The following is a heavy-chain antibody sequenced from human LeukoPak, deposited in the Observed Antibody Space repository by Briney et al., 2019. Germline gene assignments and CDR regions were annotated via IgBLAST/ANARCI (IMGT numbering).Heavy chain of an antibody. Sequence: PGGSLRLSCAGSGFIFSSSWMSWVRQAPGRGLEWVANIKQDGSEKYYAASVRGRFTISRDNAKNSLYLQMNSLRADDTAVYYCARGRATGWFDPWGQGTLVTVSS. CDR1: GFIFSSSW. V-gene: IGHV3-7*03. CDR2: IKQDGSEK. D-gene: IGHD1-14*01. J-gene: IGHJ5*02. CDR3: ARGRATGWFDP.